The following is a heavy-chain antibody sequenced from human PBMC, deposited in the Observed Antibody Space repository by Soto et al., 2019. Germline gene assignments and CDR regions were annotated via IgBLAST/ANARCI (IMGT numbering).Heavy chain of an antibody. J-gene: IGHJ4*02. D-gene: IGHD3-10*01. V-gene: IGHV3-15*01. CDR3: TTRAYYGSGSSD. Sequence: EVQLVESGGGLVKPGGSLRLSCAASGFTFSNAWMSWVRQAPGKGLEWVGRIKSKTDGGKTDYAAPVKGRFAILRDDSKNTPYLQMNSLKTEDTAVYYCTTRAYYGSGSSDWGQGTLVTVSS. CDR2: IKSKTDGGKT. CDR1: GFTFSNAW.